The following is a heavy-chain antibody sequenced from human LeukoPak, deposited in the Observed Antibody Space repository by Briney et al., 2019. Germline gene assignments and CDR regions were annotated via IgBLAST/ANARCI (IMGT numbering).Heavy chain of an antibody. CDR3: AGPSGSYDY. CDR2: IYSGGST. V-gene: IGHV4-59*01. J-gene: IGHJ4*02. CDR1: GGSISSYY. D-gene: IGHD1-26*01. Sequence: PSETLSLTCTVSGGSISSYYWSWIRQPPGKGLEWIGYIYSGGSTNYNPPLKSRVTISVDTSKNQFSLKLSSVTAADTAVYYCAGPSGSYDYWGQGTLVTVSS.